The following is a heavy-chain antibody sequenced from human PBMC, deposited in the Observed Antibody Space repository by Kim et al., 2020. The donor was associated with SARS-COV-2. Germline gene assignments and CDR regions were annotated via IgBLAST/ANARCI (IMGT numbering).Heavy chain of an antibody. D-gene: IGHD4-17*01. CDR2: IRSKPNNYAT. J-gene: IGHJ4*02. CDR1: GFTFSASA. CDR3: SRHSGKHGDRGFDN. Sequence: GGSLRLSCAASGFTFSASAMHWVRQASGKGLEWVGRIRSKPNNYATSYAASVTGRFTISRVDSTNTVYLQMDSLKTDYTAVYFCSRHSGKHGDRGFDNWGQGTLVTVSS. V-gene: IGHV3-73*01.